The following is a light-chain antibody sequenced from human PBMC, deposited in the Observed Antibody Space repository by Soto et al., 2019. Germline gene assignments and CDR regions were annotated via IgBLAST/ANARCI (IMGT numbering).Light chain of an antibody. Sequence: DIQMTQSPSTLAASLGDRVTIAFRASQTISTWLAWYQQKPGKAPKLLIYKASSLESGVPPRFSGSGSGTEFTLTISSLQPDDFATYYCQQYHSYSWTFGPGTKVAI. V-gene: IGKV1-5*03. J-gene: IGKJ1*01. CDR1: QTISTW. CDR3: QQYHSYSWT. CDR2: KAS.